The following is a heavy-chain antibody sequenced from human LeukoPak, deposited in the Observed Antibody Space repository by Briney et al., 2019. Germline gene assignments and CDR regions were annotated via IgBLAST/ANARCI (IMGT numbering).Heavy chain of an antibody. CDR1: GFTVSSNY. CDR2: IYSGGST. Sequence: PGGSLRLSCAASGFTVSSNYMSWVRQAPGKGLEWVSVIYSGGSTYYADSVKGRFTISRDNSKNTLYLQMNSLRAEDTAVYYCASAYYYYDSSGYPDAFDIWGQGTMVTVSS. V-gene: IGHV3-53*01. J-gene: IGHJ3*02. CDR3: ASAYYYYDSSGYPDAFDI. D-gene: IGHD3-22*01.